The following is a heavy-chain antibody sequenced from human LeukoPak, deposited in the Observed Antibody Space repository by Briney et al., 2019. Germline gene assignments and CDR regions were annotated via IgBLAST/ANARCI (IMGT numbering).Heavy chain of an antibody. CDR2: IRQDGSVK. D-gene: IGHD6-6*01. CDR1: GFTFSTYW. J-gene: IGHJ4*02. V-gene: IGHV3-7*01. Sequence: PGGSLRLSCAASGFTFSTYWMSWVRQTPGKGLEWVANIRQDGSVKYYVDSVKGRFTISRDNAKNALYLQMSSLRAEDTAIYYCARERPNDYWGQGTLVTVSS. CDR3: ARERPNDY.